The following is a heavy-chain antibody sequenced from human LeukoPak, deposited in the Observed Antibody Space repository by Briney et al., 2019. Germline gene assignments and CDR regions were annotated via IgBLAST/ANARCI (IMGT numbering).Heavy chain of an antibody. CDR3: ARGGRHYDILTGYLYYFDY. CDR2: INWNGGST. J-gene: IGHJ4*02. V-gene: IGHV3-20*04. Sequence: GGSLRLSCAASGFTFDDYGMSWVRQAPGKGLEWFSGINWNGGSTGYADSVKGRFTISRDNAKNSLYLQMNSLRAEDTALYYCARGGRHYDILTGYLYYFDYWGQGALVTVSS. D-gene: IGHD3-9*01. CDR1: GFTFDDYG.